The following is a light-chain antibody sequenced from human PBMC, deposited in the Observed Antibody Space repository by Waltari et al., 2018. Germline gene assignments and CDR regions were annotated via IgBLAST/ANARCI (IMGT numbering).Light chain of an antibody. Sequence: QSVLTQPPSASGTPGQRATISCSGSSPNIRNNPAHWYQQLPGSPPKCLIYNDNQRPSGVPDRFSGSKSGTSASLAISGLQSDDEADYYCAAWDDSLNDFWVFGGGTKLTVL. CDR2: NDN. CDR1: SPNIRNNP. J-gene: IGLJ3*02. V-gene: IGLV1-44*01. CDR3: AAWDDSLNDFWV.